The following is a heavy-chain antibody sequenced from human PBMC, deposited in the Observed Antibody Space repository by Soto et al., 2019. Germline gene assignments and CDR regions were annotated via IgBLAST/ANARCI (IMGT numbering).Heavy chain of an antibody. CDR1: GFTFSSYA. Sequence: EVQLLESGGGLVQPGGSLRLSCAASGFTFSSYAMSWVRQAPGKGLEWVSGISGGGGSTYYADSVKGRVTISRDNSKNTLYLQMDSLRAEDTAVYYCAKVSLGATTITDYYYYGMDVWGQGTTVTVSS. CDR3: AKVSLGATTITDYYYYGMDV. J-gene: IGHJ6*02. D-gene: IGHD1-26*01. CDR2: ISGGGGST. V-gene: IGHV3-23*01.